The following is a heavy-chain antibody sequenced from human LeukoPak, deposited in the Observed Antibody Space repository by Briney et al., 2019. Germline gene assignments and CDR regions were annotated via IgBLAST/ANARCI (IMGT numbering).Heavy chain of an antibody. CDR1: GFSFSSYA. V-gene: IGHV3-23*01. CDR3: AKSRNGYILNAFDV. D-gene: IGHD5-18*01. Sequence: PGGSLRLSCAGSGFSFSSYAMSWVRQAPGKGLEWVSGVSSRGDSTYYADSVRGRFTISRDNSKNTLYLQVNSLRAEDTALCYCAKSRNGYILNAFDVWGQGTSVTASS. CDR2: VSSRGDST. J-gene: IGHJ3*01.